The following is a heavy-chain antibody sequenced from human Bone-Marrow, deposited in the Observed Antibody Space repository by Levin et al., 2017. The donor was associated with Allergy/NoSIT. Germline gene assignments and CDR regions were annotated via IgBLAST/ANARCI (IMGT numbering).Heavy chain of an antibody. Sequence: KVSCKGSGYSFANYWIGWARQMPGKGLEWMGIIYPGDSDTRYSPSCQGQVTISADKSISTAYLQWSSLKASDTAIYYCARQGGVRELNSYYGMDVWGQGTTVTVSS. CDR2: IYPGDSDT. D-gene: IGHD3-10*01. CDR3: ARQGGVRELNSYYGMDV. J-gene: IGHJ6*02. CDR1: GYSFANYW. V-gene: IGHV5-51*01.